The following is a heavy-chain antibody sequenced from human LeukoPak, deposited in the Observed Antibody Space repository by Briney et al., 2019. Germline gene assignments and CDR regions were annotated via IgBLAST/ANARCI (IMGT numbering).Heavy chain of an antibody. CDR1: GFIFSTYI. J-gene: IGHJ4*02. D-gene: IGHD2-2*01. CDR3: ASCGPADLVRRGMPTTSDY. CDR2: ISSSRTYI. Sequence: GGSLKLSCGVSGFIFSTYIMNWFRQAPGKGLEWVASISSSRTYIYYADSLKGRFTISRDNAKNSLYLPMNSLRAVDTAVYYCASCGPADLVRRGMPTTSDYWGQGTLVTVSS. V-gene: IGHV3-21*01.